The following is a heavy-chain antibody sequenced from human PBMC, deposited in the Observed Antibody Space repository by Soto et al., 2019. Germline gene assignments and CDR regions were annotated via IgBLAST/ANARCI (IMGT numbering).Heavy chain of an antibody. V-gene: IGHV4-59*01. D-gene: IGHD5-12*01. J-gene: IGHJ3*02. CDR1: GGKISSYY. Sequence: ETLSHTWTVSGGKISSYYWSGIRRPPGKGLEWIGYIYYSGSTNYNPSLKSRVTISVDTSKNQFSLKLSSVTAADTAVYYCARDFSLGRGWHAAFDIWGQGTMVTVSS. CDR3: ARDFSLGRGWHAAFDI. CDR2: IYYSGST.